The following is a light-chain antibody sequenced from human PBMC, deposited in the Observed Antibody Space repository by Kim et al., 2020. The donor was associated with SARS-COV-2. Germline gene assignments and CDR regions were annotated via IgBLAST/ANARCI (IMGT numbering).Light chain of an antibody. CDR3: QQYANLPIT. CDR2: NVS. Sequence: ASVGERVTITCQALQNITKYVSWYLQKTGRTPKLLIYNVSNLERGVPSRFSGAGFVTQFTFTLSTVHPEMAAKYICQQYANLPITFGQGTRLEIK. J-gene: IGKJ5*01. CDR1: QNITKY. V-gene: IGKV1-33*01.